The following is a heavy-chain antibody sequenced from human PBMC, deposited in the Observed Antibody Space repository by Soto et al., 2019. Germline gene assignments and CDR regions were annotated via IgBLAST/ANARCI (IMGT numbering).Heavy chain of an antibody. CDR3: ARGFVDCSSTSCYTGYYYGMDV. CDR2: ISSSGSTI. CDR1: GFTFSSYE. Sequence: GGSLRLSCAASGFTFSSYEMNWVRQAPGKGLEWVSYISSSGSTIYYADSVKGRFTISRDNSKNTLYLQMNSLRAEDTAVYYCARGFVDCSSTSCYTGYYYGMDVWGQGTTVTVSS. J-gene: IGHJ6*02. D-gene: IGHD2-2*02. V-gene: IGHV3-48*03.